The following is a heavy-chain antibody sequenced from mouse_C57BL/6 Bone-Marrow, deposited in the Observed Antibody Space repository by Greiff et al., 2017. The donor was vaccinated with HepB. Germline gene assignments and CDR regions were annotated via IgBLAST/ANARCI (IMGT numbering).Heavy chain of an antibody. CDR3: AREGYYYGSTYYYAMDY. Sequence: EVKLQESGPELVKPGASVKIPCKASGYTFTDYNMDWVKQSHGKSLEWIGDINPNNGGTIYNQKFKGKATLTVDKSSSTAYMELRSLTSEDTAVYYCAREGYYYGSTYYYAMDYWGQGTSVTVSS. J-gene: IGHJ4*01. V-gene: IGHV1-18*01. D-gene: IGHD1-1*01. CDR2: INPNNGGT. CDR1: GYTFTDYN.